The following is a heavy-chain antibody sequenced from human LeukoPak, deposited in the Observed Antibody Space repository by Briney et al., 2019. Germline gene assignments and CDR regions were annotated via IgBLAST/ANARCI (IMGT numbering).Heavy chain of an antibody. J-gene: IGHJ4*02. CDR3: ARIVRDYSSSFRFFDY. CDR1: GGSISNYH. D-gene: IGHD6-6*01. CDR2: IFYSGRT. Sequence: PSETLSLTCTVSGGSISNYHWGWIRQPPGKGLKWIGYIFYSGRTNDNPSLKSRVTISVDTSKNQFSLKLSSVTAADTAVYYCARIVRDYSSSFRFFDYWGQGTLVTVSS. V-gene: IGHV4-59*01.